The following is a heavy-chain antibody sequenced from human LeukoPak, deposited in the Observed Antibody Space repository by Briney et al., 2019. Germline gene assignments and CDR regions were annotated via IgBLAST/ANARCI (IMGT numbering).Heavy chain of an antibody. V-gene: IGHV3-30-3*01. CDR2: ISYDGSNK. J-gene: IGHJ4*02. CDR3: ARPVTMVRGVIGYYFDY. D-gene: IGHD3-10*01. Sequence: GGSLRLSCAAPGFTFSSYAMHWVRQAPGKGLEWVAVISYDGSNKYYADSVKGRFTISRDNSKNTLYLQMNSLRAEDTAVYYCARPVTMVRGVIGYYFDYWGQGTLVTVSS. CDR1: GFTFSSYA.